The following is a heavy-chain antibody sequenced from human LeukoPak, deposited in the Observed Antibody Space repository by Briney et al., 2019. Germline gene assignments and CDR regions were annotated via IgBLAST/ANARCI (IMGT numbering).Heavy chain of an antibody. V-gene: IGHV4-59*01. CDR3: ARRTVTTAGLVNYYMDV. Sequence: SETLSLTCTVSGGSISSYYWSWIRQPPGKGLEWIGYIYYSGSTNYNPSLKSRVTISVDTSKNQSSLKLSSVTAADTAVYYCARRTVTTAGLVNYYMDVWGKGTTVTVSS. CDR1: GGSISSYY. D-gene: IGHD4-11*01. CDR2: IYYSGST. J-gene: IGHJ6*03.